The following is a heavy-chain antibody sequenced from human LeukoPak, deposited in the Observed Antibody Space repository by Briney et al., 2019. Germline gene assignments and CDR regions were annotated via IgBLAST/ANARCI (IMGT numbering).Heavy chain of an antibody. CDR1: GGSISSYY. J-gene: IGHJ4*02. CDR3: ARDTRDGYNYFYFDY. CDR2: IYYSGST. Sequence: SETLSLTCTVSGGSISSYYWSWIRQPPGKGLEWIGYIYYSGSTNYNPSLKSRVTISVDTSKNQFSLKLSSVTAADTAVYYCARDTRDGYNYFYFDYWGQGTLVTVPS. D-gene: IGHD5-24*01. V-gene: IGHV4-59*01.